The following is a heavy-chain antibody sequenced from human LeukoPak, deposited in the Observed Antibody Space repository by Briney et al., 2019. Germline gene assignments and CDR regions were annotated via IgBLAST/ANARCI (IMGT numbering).Heavy chain of an antibody. Sequence: GGSLRLSCAASGFTFSSYGMHWVRQAPGKGLEWVAVISYDGSNKYYADSVKGRFTISRDNSKNPLYLQMNSLRAEDTAVYYCAKDGGYSYEYYYGMDVWGKGTTVTVSS. D-gene: IGHD5-18*01. J-gene: IGHJ6*04. CDR2: ISYDGSNK. V-gene: IGHV3-30*18. CDR1: GFTFSSYG. CDR3: AKDGGYSYEYYYGMDV.